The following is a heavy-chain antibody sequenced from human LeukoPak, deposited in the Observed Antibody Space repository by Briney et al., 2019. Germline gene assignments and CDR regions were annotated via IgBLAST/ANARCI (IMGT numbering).Heavy chain of an antibody. CDR2: INPNSGGS. Sequence: ASVKVSCKSSGYSFSDFYIHWVRQAPGQGLERMGWINPNSGGSNSAQTFHGRVTMTRDTSINTAYMELSGLSSDDTAVYYCARDRVVTEVRNLFHYWGQGTLVTVSS. V-gene: IGHV1-2*02. CDR3: ARDRVVTEVRNLFHY. J-gene: IGHJ4*02. D-gene: IGHD2-21*02. CDR1: GYSFSDFY.